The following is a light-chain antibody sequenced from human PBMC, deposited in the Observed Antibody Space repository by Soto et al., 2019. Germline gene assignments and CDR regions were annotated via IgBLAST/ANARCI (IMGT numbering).Light chain of an antibody. CDR2: DVS. J-gene: IGLJ1*01. Sequence: QSVLTQPASVSGSPGQSITISCTGTSSYVGSYNYVSWYQQHPGKAPKVMIYDVSNRPSGVSYRFPGSKSGNTASLTISGLQAEDEADYYCSSYTTTSTYVFGTGTKVTVL. V-gene: IGLV2-14*01. CDR1: SSYVGSYNY. CDR3: SSYTTTSTYV.